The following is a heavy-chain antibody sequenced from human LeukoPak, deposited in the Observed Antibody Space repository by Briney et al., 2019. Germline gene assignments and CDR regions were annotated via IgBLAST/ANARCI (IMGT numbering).Heavy chain of an antibody. CDR3: ARDLRRWGGEERDDY. V-gene: IGHV3-23*01. CDR1: GFTFSSYA. Sequence: GGSLRLSCAASGFTFSSYAMSWVRQAPGKGLEWVSAISGSGGSTYYADSVKGRFTISRDNAKNSLYLQMNSLRAEDTAVYYCARDLRRWGGEERDDYWGQGTLVTVSS. D-gene: IGHD2-21*01. CDR2: ISGSGGST. J-gene: IGHJ4*02.